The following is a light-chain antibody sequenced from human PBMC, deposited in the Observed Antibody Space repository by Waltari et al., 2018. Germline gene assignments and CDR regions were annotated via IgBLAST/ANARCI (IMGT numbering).Light chain of an antibody. CDR1: QSVSSS. V-gene: IGKV3-11*01. J-gene: IGKJ2*01. CDR2: DAS. CDR3: QQRAFWPPT. Sequence: EIVLTQSPATLSLSPGEGATLSCRASQSVSSSLAWIQQRPGQAPRLLIYDASSRATGIPARFSGSGSGTDFTLTISSLEPEDFAVYYCQQRAFWPPTFGLGTKLEMK.